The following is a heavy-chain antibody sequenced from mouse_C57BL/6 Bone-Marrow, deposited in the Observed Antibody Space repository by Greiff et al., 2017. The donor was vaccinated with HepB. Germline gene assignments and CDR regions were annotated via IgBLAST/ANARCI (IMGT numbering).Heavy chain of an antibody. D-gene: IGHD4-1*01. CDR1: GYAFTNYL. J-gene: IGHJ2*01. Sequence: QVQLKQSGAELVRPGTSVKVSCKASGYAFTNYLIEWVKQRPGQGLEWIGVINPGSGGTNYNEKFKGKATLTADKSSSTAYMQLSSLTSEDSAVYFCARLTGTVFDYWGQGTTLTVSS. CDR3: ARLTGTVFDY. V-gene: IGHV1-54*01. CDR2: INPGSGGT.